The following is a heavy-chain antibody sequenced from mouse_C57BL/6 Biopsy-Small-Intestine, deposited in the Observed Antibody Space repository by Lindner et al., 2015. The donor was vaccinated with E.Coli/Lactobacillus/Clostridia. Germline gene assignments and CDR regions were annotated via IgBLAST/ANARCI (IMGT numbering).Heavy chain of an antibody. V-gene: IGHV1-66*01. D-gene: IGHD2-4*01. CDR3: ARGDYDWFAY. CDR1: GYSFTSYY. CDR2: IYPGSGNT. Sequence: VQLQESGPELVKPGASVKVSCKASGYSFTSYYIHWVKQRPGQGLEWTGWIYPGSGNTKYNENFKGKATLTADTSSSTAYMQLNSLTPEDSAVYYCARGDYDWFAYWGQGTLVTVSA. J-gene: IGHJ3*01.